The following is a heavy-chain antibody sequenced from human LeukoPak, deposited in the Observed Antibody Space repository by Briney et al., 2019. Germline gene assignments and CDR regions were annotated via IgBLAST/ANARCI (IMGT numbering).Heavy chain of an antibody. Sequence: GGSLRLSCAASGFTFSSYWMHWVRQAPGKGLVWVSRIKNDGSDTIYADSVKGRFTISRDNSKNTLFLQMNSLRAEDTAVYYCAKGYYGSGSYGWFDYWGQGTLVTVSS. CDR2: IKNDGSDT. V-gene: IGHV3-74*01. CDR1: GFTFSSYW. D-gene: IGHD3-10*01. J-gene: IGHJ4*02. CDR3: AKGYYGSGSYGWFDY.